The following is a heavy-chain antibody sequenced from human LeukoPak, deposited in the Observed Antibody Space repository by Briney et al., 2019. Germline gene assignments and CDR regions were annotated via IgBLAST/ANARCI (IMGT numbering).Heavy chain of an antibody. CDR1: GGSISSYY. CDR3: ARVIFGVVISDY. CDR2: ISGSGGST. J-gene: IGHJ4*02. D-gene: IGHD3-3*01. V-gene: IGHV3-23*01. Sequence: PSETLSLTCTVSGGSISSYYWSWIRQPPGKGLEWVSAISGSGGSTYYADSVKGRFTISRGNSKNTLYLQMNSLRAEDTAVYYCARVIFGVVISDYWGQGTLVTVSS.